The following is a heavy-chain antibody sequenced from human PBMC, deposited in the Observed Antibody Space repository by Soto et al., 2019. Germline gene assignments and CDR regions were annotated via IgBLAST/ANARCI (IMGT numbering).Heavy chain of an antibody. CDR3: ARMEGLVRGITKNWFDP. V-gene: IGHV5-10-1*01. D-gene: IGHD3-10*01. CDR2: IDPSDSYT. J-gene: IGHJ5*02. CDR1: GYSFTRYW. Sequence: GESLKISCKGSGYSFTRYWISWVRQMPGKGLEWMGRIDPSDSYTNYGPSFQGHVTMSVDKSTSTAYLQWSSLKASDTAMYYCARMEGLVRGITKNWFDPWGQGTLVTVSS.